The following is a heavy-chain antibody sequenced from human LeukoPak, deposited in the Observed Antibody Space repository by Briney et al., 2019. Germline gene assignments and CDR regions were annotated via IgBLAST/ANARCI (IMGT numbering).Heavy chain of an antibody. Sequence: GGSLRLSCAASGFTFSSYWTSWVRQAPGKGLEWVSACGTDGDTYYADSVQGRFTTSRDNSKNTLYLQMTSLRAEDTAVYYCAKKTPGTHPFDYWGQGTLVTVSP. J-gene: IGHJ4*02. CDR1: GFTFSSYW. CDR3: AKKTPGTHPFDY. CDR2: CGTDGDT. V-gene: IGHV3-23*01. D-gene: IGHD6-13*01.